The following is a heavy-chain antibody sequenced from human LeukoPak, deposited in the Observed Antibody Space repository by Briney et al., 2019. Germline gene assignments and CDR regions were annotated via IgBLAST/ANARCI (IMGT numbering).Heavy chain of an antibody. Sequence: PSETLSLTCTGSGGSISSSSYYWRWIRQPSGKGLEWIGRIYTSGSTNYNPSLKSRVTMSVDTSKNQFSLKLSSVTAADTAVYYCARDRRLYDPVNWFDPWGQGTLVTVSS. J-gene: IGHJ5*02. CDR3: ARDRRLYDPVNWFDP. CDR1: GGSISSSSYY. D-gene: IGHD3-16*01. CDR2: IYTSGST. V-gene: IGHV4-61*02.